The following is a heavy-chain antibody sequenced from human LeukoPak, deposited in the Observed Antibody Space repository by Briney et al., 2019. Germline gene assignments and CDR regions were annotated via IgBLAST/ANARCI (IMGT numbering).Heavy chain of an antibody. CDR1: GGSISSGSYY. D-gene: IGHD5-24*01. CDR2: IYYSGSS. CDR3: ARRAHNFVYFDY. Sequence: SETLSLTCTVSGGSISSGSYYWGWIRQPPGKGLEWIGSIYYSGSSYYNPSLKSRVTISVDTSKNQFSLKLSSVTAADTAVYYCARRAHNFVYFDYWGQGTLVTVSS. J-gene: IGHJ4*02. V-gene: IGHV4-39*01.